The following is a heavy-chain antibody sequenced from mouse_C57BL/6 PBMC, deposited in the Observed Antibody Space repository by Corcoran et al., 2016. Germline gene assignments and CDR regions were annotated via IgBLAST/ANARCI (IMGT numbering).Heavy chain of an antibody. Sequence: EVQLQQSVAELVRPGASVKLSCTASGFNIKNTYKHWVKQRPEQGLEWIGRIDPANGNTKYAPKFQGKATITADTSSNTAYLQLSSLTSEDTAIYYCARYDSNYAMDYWGQGPSVTVSS. J-gene: IGHJ4*01. CDR2: IDPANGNT. V-gene: IGHV14-3*01. CDR3: ARYDSNYAMDY. D-gene: IGHD2-4*01. CDR1: GFNIKNTY.